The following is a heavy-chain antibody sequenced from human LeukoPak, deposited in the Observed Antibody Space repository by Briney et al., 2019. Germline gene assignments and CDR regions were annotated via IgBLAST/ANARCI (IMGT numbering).Heavy chain of an antibody. J-gene: IGHJ4*02. V-gene: IGHV1-69*13. CDR3: ARDDWSGSPRPGDY. Sequence: SVNVSCTASGGTFSSYAISWVRQAPGQGLEWMGGIIPIFGTANYAQKFQGRVTITADESTSTAYMELSSLRSEDTAVYYCARDDWSGSPRPGDYWGQGTLVTVSS. D-gene: IGHD3-3*01. CDR2: IIPIFGTA. CDR1: GGTFSSYA.